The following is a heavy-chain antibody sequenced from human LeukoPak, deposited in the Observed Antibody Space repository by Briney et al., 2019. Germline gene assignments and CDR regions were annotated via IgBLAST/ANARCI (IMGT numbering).Heavy chain of an antibody. Sequence: GGSLRLSCAASGLTFSSYAVAWVRQAPGKGLEWVSTISASGGSTYYADSVKGRFTISRDNSKNTLYLQMNSLRAEDTAVYYCAKFRPGGYPQYWGQGTLVTVSS. D-gene: IGHD5-12*01. J-gene: IGHJ4*02. CDR2: ISASGGST. CDR1: GLTFSSYA. CDR3: AKFRPGGYPQY. V-gene: IGHV3-23*01.